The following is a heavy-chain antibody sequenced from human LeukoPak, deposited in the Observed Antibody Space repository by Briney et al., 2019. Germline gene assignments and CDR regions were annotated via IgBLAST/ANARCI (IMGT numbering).Heavy chain of an antibody. Sequence: PGGSLRLSCAISGFTFSGCELTWVRQAPGKGLEWISYISRSGNTIYYADSVKGRFTISRDNAKNSLYLQMNSLRAEDTAVYYCARDLYSSSPDFDYWGQGTLVTVSS. J-gene: IGHJ4*02. CDR3: ARDLYSSSPDFDY. V-gene: IGHV3-48*03. D-gene: IGHD6-13*01. CDR1: GFTFSGCE. CDR2: ISRSGNTI.